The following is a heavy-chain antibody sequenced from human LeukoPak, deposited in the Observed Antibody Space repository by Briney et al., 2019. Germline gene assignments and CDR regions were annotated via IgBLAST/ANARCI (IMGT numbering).Heavy chain of an antibody. CDR3: ARKPPLPGPVYYYYMDV. V-gene: IGHV3-7*01. Sequence: GGSLRLSCAASGFTFSSYWMSWVRQAPGKGLEWVANIKQDGSEKYYVDSVKGRFTISRDNAKNSLYLQMNSLRAEDTAVYYWARKPPLPGPVYYYYMDVWGKGTPVPVSS. J-gene: IGHJ6*03. CDR2: IKQDGSEK. CDR1: GFTFSSYW.